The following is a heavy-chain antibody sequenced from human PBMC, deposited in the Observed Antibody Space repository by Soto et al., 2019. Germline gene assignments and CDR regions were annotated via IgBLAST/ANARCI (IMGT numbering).Heavy chain of an antibody. D-gene: IGHD7-27*01. Sequence: PGGSLRLSCAASGFTFTSYGMHWVRRAPGKGLEWVSFISYDGSIQYYADSVKGRFTISRDTSKNTLYLQMDSLRAEDTAVYYCAKTPPSGHWDFDYWGQGTLVTVSS. CDR2: ISYDGSIQ. CDR1: GFTFTSYG. V-gene: IGHV3-30*18. CDR3: AKTPPSGHWDFDY. J-gene: IGHJ4*02.